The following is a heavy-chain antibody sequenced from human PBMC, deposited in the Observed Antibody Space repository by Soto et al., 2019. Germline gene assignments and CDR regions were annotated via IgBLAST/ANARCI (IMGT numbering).Heavy chain of an antibody. V-gene: IGHV4-34*01. D-gene: IGHD1-7*01. CDR1: GGSFSGYY. CDR2: INHSGST. Sequence: SETLSLTCAVYGGSFSGYYWSWIRQPPGKGLEWIGEINHSGSTNYNPSLKSRVTISVDTSKNQFSLKLSSVTAADTAVYYCARGRYNWNYAFDIWGQGTMVTVSS. J-gene: IGHJ3*02. CDR3: ARGRYNWNYAFDI.